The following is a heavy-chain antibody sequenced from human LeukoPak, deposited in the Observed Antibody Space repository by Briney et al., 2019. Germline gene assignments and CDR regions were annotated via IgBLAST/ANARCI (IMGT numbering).Heavy chain of an antibody. CDR3: ARARRDCSGGSCYPDYNWFDP. J-gene: IGHJ5*02. CDR1: GFTFSSYE. Sequence: GGSLRLSRAAPGFTFSSYEMNWVRQAPGKGLDWVSYISSSSSVIYYVDSVRGRFTISRDNAKNSLYLQMNSLRAEDTAVYYCARARRDCSGGSCYPDYNWFDPWGQGTLVTVSS. V-gene: IGHV3-48*03. D-gene: IGHD2-15*01. CDR2: ISSSSSVI.